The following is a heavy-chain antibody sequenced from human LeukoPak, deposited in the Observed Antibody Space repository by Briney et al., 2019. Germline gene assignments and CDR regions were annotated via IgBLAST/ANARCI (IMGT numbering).Heavy chain of an antibody. CDR2: ISGTGTGSGI. V-gene: IGHV3-23*01. CDR1: GFTFSTFG. CDR3: ATLPGSHTFSWYFDL. J-gene: IGHJ2*01. Sequence: GGSLRLSCAASGFTFSTFGMTWVRQAPGKGLEWVSSISGTGTGSGIYYANSVKGRFTISRDNSKNTLYVQMNSLRAEDTAVYYCATLPGSHTFSWYFDLWGRGTLVTVSS. D-gene: IGHD3-16*01.